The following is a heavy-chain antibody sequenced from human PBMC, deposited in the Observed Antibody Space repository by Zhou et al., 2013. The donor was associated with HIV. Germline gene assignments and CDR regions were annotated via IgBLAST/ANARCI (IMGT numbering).Heavy chain of an antibody. D-gene: IGHD5-18*01. Sequence: QVQLVQSGAEVKKPGSSVKVSCKASGGTFSSYAISWVRQAPGQGLEWMGGIIPIFGTANYAQKFQGRVTITADESTSTAYMELSSLRSEDTAVYYCASGYPEVDTAMPYYYYYMDVWGKGTTVTVSS. CDR1: GGTFSSYA. J-gene: IGHJ6*03. V-gene: IGHV1-69*12. CDR3: ASGYPEVDTAMPYYYYYMDV. CDR2: IIPIFGTA.